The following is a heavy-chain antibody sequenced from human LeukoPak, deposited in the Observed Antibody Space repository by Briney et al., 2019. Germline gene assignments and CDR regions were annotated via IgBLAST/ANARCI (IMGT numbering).Heavy chain of an antibody. V-gene: IGHV3-23*01. D-gene: IGHD3-3*01. Sequence: PGGSLRLSCAASGLTFSDYSMTWVRQAPGKGLFWVSGISAGGGSTYYADSVKGRFSISRDNSRNTLYLQMNSLRAEDTAVYYCGRSGDFWSGSGVAYWGQGTLVTVSS. CDR2: ISAGGGST. CDR3: GRSGDFWSGSGVAY. CDR1: GLTFSDYS. J-gene: IGHJ4*02.